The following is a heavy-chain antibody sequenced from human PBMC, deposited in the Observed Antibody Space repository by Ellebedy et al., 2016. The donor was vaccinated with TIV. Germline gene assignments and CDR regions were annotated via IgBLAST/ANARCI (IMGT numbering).Heavy chain of an antibody. Sequence: GESLKISXAASGFTVSSNYMSWVRQAPGKGLEWVSVIYSGGSTYYADSVKGRFTISRDNSKNTLYLQMNSLRAEDTAVYYCAREYIGASPFDYWGQGTLVTVSS. CDR1: GFTVSSNY. V-gene: IGHV3-66*01. D-gene: IGHD1-26*01. J-gene: IGHJ4*02. CDR2: IYSGGST. CDR3: AREYIGASPFDY.